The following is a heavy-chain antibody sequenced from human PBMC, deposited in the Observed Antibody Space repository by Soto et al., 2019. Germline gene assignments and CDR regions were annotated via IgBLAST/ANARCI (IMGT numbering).Heavy chain of an antibody. V-gene: IGHV1-8*01. D-gene: IGHD6-19*01. CDR1: GYTFSSYD. CDR2: LNPNSGET. Sequence: QVQLVQSGAEVKKPGASVKVSCKASGYTFSSYDINWVRQATGQGLEWMGWLNPNSGETGDAQKFQGRVTLSRNTSINTAYIELSSLTSDDTAVYYCATSGGGWYLYWGQGTLVTVSS. CDR3: ATSGGGWYLY. J-gene: IGHJ4*02.